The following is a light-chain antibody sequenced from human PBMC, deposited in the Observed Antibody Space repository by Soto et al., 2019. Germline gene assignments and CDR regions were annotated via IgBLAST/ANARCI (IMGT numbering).Light chain of an antibody. Sequence: QSALTQPASVSGSPGQSITISCTGTSSDIGAYNYVSWYQQHPGTAPILLIYEVTNRPSGVSDRFSCSKSGNTASLTISGLQAEDEDNYYCPSFDKYLSAVVFGGGTKLTVL. CDR1: SSDIGAYNY. CDR2: EVT. J-gene: IGLJ2*01. V-gene: IGLV2-14*01. CDR3: PSFDKYLSAVV.